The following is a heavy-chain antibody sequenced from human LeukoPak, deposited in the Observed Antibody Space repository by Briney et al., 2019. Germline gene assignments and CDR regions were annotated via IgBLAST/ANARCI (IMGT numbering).Heavy chain of an antibody. CDR1: GFTFTTFW. CDR2: INTDGRTT. D-gene: IGHD6-19*01. CDR3: AKDLAAVAGTGGTGFFDY. Sequence: GGSLRLSCAASGFTFTTFWMNWVRQAPGEGLVWVSLINTDGRTTTYADSVKGRFTISRDNAKNSLYLQMNSLRAEDTAVYYCAKDLAAVAGTGGTGFFDYWGQGTLVTVSS. V-gene: IGHV3-74*01. J-gene: IGHJ4*02.